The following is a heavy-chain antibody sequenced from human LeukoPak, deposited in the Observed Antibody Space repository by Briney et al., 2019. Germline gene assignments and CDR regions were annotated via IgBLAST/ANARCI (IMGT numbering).Heavy chain of an antibody. CDR2: ITTTGGST. Sequence: GGSLRLSCAASGFTFSNFAMSWVRQAPGKGLEWVSTITTTGGSTYYADSVRGRFTISRDNSKNTLYLQVNSLRVDDTAVYYCAIVDTAMDPWGQGTLVTVSS. CDR3: AIVDTAMDP. D-gene: IGHD5-18*01. CDR1: GFTFSNFA. V-gene: IGHV3-23*01. J-gene: IGHJ5*02.